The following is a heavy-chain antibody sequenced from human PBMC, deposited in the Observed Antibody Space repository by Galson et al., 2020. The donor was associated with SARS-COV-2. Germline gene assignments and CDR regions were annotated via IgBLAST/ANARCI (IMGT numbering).Heavy chain of an antibody. CDR1: GFTFTDYY. Sequence: GGSLRLSCAASGFTFTDYYMSWIRQAPGKGLEWLSYISSSGNTIYYADSVKGRFTISRDNAKNSLFLQMNSLRAEDTAVYYCARDRWPFDFWGQGTLVTVSS. J-gene: IGHJ4*02. CDR2: ISSSGNTI. CDR3: ARDRWPFDF. V-gene: IGHV3-11*04.